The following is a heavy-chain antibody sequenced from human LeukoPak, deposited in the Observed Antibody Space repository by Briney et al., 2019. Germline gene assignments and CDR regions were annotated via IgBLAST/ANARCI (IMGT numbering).Heavy chain of an antibody. Sequence: GESLKISCKGSGYTFTSYGISWVRQAPGQGLEWMGWISAYNGNTNYAQKLQGRVTMTTDTSTSTAYMELRSLRSDDTAVYYCARALNGQLADPWGQGTLVTVSS. CDR1: GYTFTSYG. CDR2: ISAYNGNT. CDR3: ARALNGQLADP. J-gene: IGHJ5*02. D-gene: IGHD6-13*01. V-gene: IGHV1-18*01.